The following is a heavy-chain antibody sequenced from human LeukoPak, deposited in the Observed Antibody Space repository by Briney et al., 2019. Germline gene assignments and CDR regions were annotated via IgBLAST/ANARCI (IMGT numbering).Heavy chain of an antibody. V-gene: IGHV3-74*01. J-gene: IGHJ4*02. CDR3: ARDLANRAD. CDR1: GFTFTSYW. D-gene: IGHD3-16*02. Sequence: QPGGSLRLSCAASGFTFTSYWMHWVRQAPGKGLEWVSRINSDGSSTSYADSVKGRFTISRDNAKNTLYLQMNSLRPEDTAVYYCARDLANRADWGQGTLVTVSS. CDR2: INSDGSST.